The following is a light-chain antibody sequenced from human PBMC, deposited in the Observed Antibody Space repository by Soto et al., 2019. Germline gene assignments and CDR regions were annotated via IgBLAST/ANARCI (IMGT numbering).Light chain of an antibody. CDR3: SSYTTTKTLV. CDR2: EVS. V-gene: IGLV2-14*01. J-gene: IGLJ2*01. CDR1: SSDVGGYNY. Sequence: QSALTQPASVPGSPGQSITISCTGSSSDVGGYNYVSWYQQHPDKAPKLMIYEVSNRPSGVSNRFSGSKSGNTASLTISGLQAEDEADYYCSSYTTTKTLVFGGGTKLTVL.